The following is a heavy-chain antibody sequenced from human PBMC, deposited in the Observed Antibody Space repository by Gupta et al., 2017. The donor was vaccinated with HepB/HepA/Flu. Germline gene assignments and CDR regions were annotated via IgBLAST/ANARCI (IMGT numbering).Heavy chain of an antibody. CDR1: GFTFSSYA. J-gene: IGHJ4*02. V-gene: IGHV3-23*01. Sequence: EVQLLESGGGLVQPGGSLRLSCAASGFTFSSYAMSWFRQAPGKGLEWVSAISGSGGSTYYADSVKGRFTISRDNSKNTLYLQMNSLRAEDTAVYYCAKDFWYSSGWYPATPHAPHDYWGQGTLVTVSS. CDR3: AKDFWYSSGWYPATPHAPHDY. CDR2: ISGSGGST. D-gene: IGHD6-19*01.